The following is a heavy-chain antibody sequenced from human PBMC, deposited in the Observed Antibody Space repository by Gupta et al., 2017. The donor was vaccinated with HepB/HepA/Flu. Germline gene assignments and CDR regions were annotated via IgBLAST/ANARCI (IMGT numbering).Heavy chain of an antibody. Sequence: QLQLQESAPGLVKPSETLSLTCTVSGGSISSSSYYWGWIRQPPGKGLEWIGSIYYSWSTYYNPSLKSRVTISVDTSKNQFSLKLSSVTAADTAVYYCARRQYYDSSGYTSYFDYWGQGTLVTVSS. V-gene: IGHV4-39*01. CDR1: GGSISSSSYY. CDR3: ARRQYYDSSGYTSYFDY. CDR2: IYYSWST. D-gene: IGHD3-22*01. J-gene: IGHJ4*02.